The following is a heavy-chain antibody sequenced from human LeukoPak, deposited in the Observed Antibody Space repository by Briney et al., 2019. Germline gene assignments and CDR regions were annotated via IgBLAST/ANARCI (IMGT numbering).Heavy chain of an antibody. V-gene: IGHV3-48*03. D-gene: IGHD3-10*01. CDR3: ARGPVVRGLNNWFDP. CDR1: GFTFSGYE. CDR2: ISRSGSVM. Sequence: PGGSLRLSCAASGFTFSGYEMNWVRQAPGKGLEWVSYISRSGSVMYYTDSVKGRFTISRDNAKNSLYLQMNSLRAEDTAVYYCARGPVVRGLNNWFDPWGQGTLVTVSS. J-gene: IGHJ5*02.